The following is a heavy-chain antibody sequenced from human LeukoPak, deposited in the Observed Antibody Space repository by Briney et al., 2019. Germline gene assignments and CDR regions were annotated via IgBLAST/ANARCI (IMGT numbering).Heavy chain of an antibody. CDR2: MNPNSGYT. J-gene: IGHJ2*01. Sequence: GASVKVSCKASGYTFTSYDINWVRQATGQGLEWMGWMNPNSGYTGYAQKFQGRVTITRNTSISTAYMELSSLRSEDTAVYYCAAWSGITMVRGVSTPWYFDLWGRGTLVTVSS. CDR3: AAWSGITMVRGVSTPWYFDL. D-gene: IGHD3-10*01. V-gene: IGHV1-8*03. CDR1: GYTFTSYD.